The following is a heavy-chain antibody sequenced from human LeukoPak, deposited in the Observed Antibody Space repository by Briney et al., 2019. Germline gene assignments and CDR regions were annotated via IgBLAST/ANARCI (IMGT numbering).Heavy chain of an antibody. CDR3: ARGSSWYEADN. J-gene: IGHJ4*02. D-gene: IGHD6-13*01. Sequence: GALRLSCAASGFTVSSNYMTWVRQAPGKGLEWVSVIYTGGSTYYADSVKGRFTISRDNSKNTLYLQMNSLRDEDTAVYYCARGSSWYEADNWGQGTLVTVSS. V-gene: IGHV3-53*01. CDR2: IYTGGST. CDR1: GFTVSSNY.